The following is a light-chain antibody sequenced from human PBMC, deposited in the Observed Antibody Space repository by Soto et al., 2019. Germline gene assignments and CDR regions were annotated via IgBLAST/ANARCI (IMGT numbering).Light chain of an antibody. CDR2: GAS. J-gene: IGKJ1*01. V-gene: IGKV3-15*01. CDR3: QQYDNWPGT. Sequence: IVLTQSPGTLSLSPGERATLSCRVSQSVSTSKLAWYQQQFGQAPRLLIYGASTRAPDVPDRFSGSGSGTEFTFTISSLQSEDSAVYYCQQYDNWPGTFGQGTKVDIK. CDR1: QSVSTSK.